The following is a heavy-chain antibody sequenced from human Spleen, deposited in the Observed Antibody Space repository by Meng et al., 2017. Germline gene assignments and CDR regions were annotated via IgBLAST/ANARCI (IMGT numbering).Heavy chain of an antibody. V-gene: IGHV4-38-2*02. D-gene: IGHD3-10*01. CDR2: IYHSGST. CDR3: ARVPNMVRGVINL. J-gene: IGHJ4*02. CDR1: GYSISSGYY. Sequence: SETLSLTCTVSGYSISSGYYWGWIRQPPGKGLEWIGSIYHSGSTYYNPSLKSRVTISVDTSKNQFSLKLSSVTAADTAVYYCARVPNMVRGVINLWGQGTLVTVSS.